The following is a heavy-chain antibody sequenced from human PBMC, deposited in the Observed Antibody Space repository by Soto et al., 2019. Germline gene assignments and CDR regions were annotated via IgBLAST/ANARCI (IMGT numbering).Heavy chain of an antibody. CDR2: IYSSENT. CDR3: ARSQTTVTSYDY. V-gene: IGHV4-39*07. Sequence: LVMQSLTRSVAGGFGGGRGGCWGWIRQSPGKGLEWIGTIYSSENTYYNPSLLSRVTISVDRSKSQFSLKLSSVTAADTAVYYCARSQTTVTSYDYWGQRTLVPVSS. CDR1: GGFGGGRGGC. D-gene: IGHD4-17*01. J-gene: IGHJ4*02.